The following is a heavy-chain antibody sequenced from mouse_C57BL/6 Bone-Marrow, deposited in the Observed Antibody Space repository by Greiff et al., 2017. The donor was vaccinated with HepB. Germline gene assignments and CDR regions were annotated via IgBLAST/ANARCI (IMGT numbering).Heavy chain of an antibody. CDR3: AIKGAY. CDR2: IHPSDSDT. CDR1: GYTFTSYW. Sequence: VQLQQSGAELVKPGASVKVSCKASGYTFTSYWMHWVKQRPGQGLEWIGRIHPSDSDTNYNQKFKGKATLTVNKYSSPAYMQLSSLTSEDSAVYYCAIKGAYWGQGTLVTVSA. V-gene: IGHV1-74*01. J-gene: IGHJ3*01.